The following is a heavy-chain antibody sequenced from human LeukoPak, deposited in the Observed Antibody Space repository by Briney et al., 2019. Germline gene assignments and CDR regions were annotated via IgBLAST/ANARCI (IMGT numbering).Heavy chain of an antibody. D-gene: IGHD1-26*01. J-gene: IGHJ4*02. CDR1: GFTFSGSA. Sequence: GGSLRLSCATSGFTFSGSAMQWVRQASGKGLEWVGRIRSKANSYATAYGASMKGRFAISRDDSKNTAYLQMNSLRVEDAAVYYCAKVGGPNDYWGQGTLVTVSS. V-gene: IGHV3-73*01. CDR2: IRSKANSYAT. CDR3: AKVGGPNDY.